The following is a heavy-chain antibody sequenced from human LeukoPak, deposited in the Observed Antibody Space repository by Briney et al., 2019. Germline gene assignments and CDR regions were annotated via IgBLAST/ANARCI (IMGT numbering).Heavy chain of an antibody. CDR2: IYYSGST. D-gene: IGHD2-15*01. V-gene: IGHV4-59*01. J-gene: IGHJ6*03. CDR1: GGSFSGYY. CDR3: ARVHGDCSGGSCYSMHYYYYYYMDV. Sequence: SETLSLTCAVYGGSFSGYYWSWIRQPPGKGLEWIGYIYYSGSTNYNPSLKSRVTISVDTSKNQFSLKLSSVTAADTAVYYCARVHGDCSGGSCYSMHYYYYYYMDVWGKGTTVTISS.